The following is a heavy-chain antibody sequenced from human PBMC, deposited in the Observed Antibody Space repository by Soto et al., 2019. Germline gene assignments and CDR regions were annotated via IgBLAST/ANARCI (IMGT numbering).Heavy chain of an antibody. D-gene: IGHD3-10*01. CDR3: TRDMVQGVTILSY. CDR2: INPDSGGT. V-gene: IGHV1-2*02. Sequence: ASVKVSCKASGYTFTDYQIYWVRQAPGQGLEWMGWINPDSGGTGYAQNFQGRVTMTRDTSISTAYMELSRLESDDTAVYYCTRDMVQGVTILSYWGQGTLVTVSS. J-gene: IGHJ4*02. CDR1: GYTFTDYQ.